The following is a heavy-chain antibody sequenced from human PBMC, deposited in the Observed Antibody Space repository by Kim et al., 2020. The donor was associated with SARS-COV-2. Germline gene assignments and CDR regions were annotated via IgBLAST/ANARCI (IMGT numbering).Heavy chain of an antibody. CDR1: GFTFSSYG. CDR3: ARAGPYYDILTGYYLFDY. J-gene: IGHJ4*02. CDR2: ISYDGSNK. V-gene: IGHV3-33*05. D-gene: IGHD3-9*01. Sequence: GGSLRLSCAASGFTFSSYGMHWVRQAPGKGLEWVAVISYDGSNKYYADSVKGRFTISRDNSKNTLYLQMNSLRAEDTGVYYCARAGPYYDILTGYYLFDYWGQGTLVAASS.